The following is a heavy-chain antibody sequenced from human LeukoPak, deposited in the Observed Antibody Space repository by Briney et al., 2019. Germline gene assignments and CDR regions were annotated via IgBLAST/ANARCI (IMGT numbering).Heavy chain of an antibody. CDR1: GFTVSSNY. CDR3: ARTEYYYDSSGYRPSDY. Sequence: GGSLRLSCAASGFTVSSNYMSWVRQAPGKGLEWGSVIYSGGSTYYADSVKGRFTISRDNSKNTLYLQMNSLRAEDTAVYYCARTEYYYDSSGYRPSDYWGQGTLVTVSS. D-gene: IGHD3-22*01. V-gene: IGHV3-53*01. CDR2: IYSGGST. J-gene: IGHJ4*02.